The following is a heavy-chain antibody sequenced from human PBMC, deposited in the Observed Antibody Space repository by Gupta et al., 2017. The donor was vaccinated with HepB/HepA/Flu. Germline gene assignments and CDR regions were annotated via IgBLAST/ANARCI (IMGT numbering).Heavy chain of an antibody. Sequence: QVQLVQSGAEVKKPGSSVKVSCKASGGTFSSYAISWVRQAPGQGLEWMGGIIPIFGTANYAQKFQGRVTITADESTSTAYMELSSLRSEDTAVYYCASTYYVWGSYRFGYYYYMDVWGKGTTVTVSS. D-gene: IGHD3-16*02. CDR1: GGTFSSYA. V-gene: IGHV1-69*01. CDR2: IIPIFGTA. J-gene: IGHJ6*03. CDR3: ASTYYVWGSYRFGYYYYMDV.